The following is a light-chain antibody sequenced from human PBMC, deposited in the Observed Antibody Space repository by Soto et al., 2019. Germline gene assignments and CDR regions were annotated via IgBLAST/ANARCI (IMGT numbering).Light chain of an antibody. Sequence: SVLTQPASVSGSPGQSITISCAGTSSDVGSYNLVSWYQQHPGKAPKFMIYEGSKRPSGVSNRFSGSKSGNTASLTISGLQAEDEADYYCCSYAGSSTYVFGTGTKVTV. CDR3: CSYAGSSTYV. CDR1: SSDVGSYNL. V-gene: IGLV2-23*01. J-gene: IGLJ1*01. CDR2: EGS.